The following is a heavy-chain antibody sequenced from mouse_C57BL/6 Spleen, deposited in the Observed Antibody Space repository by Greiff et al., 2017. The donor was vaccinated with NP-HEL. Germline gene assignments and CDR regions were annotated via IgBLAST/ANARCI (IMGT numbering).Heavy chain of an antibody. CDR3: ARPGPYGNYQGYFDY. Sequence: VKLMESGTELVKPGASVKLSCKASGYTFTSYWMHWVKQRPGQGLEWIGNINPSNGGTNYNEKFKSKATLTVDKSSSTAYMQLSSLTSEDSAVYYCARPGPYGNYQGYFDYWGQGTTLTVSS. D-gene: IGHD2-1*01. J-gene: IGHJ2*01. CDR1: GYTFTSYW. CDR2: INPSNGGT. V-gene: IGHV1-53*01.